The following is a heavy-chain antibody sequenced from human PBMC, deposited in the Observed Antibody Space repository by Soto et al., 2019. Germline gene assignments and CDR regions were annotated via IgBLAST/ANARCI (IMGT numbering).Heavy chain of an antibody. D-gene: IGHD3-10*01. CDR1: GGTFRNYP. CDR3: ARGPLVGLNYVES. Sequence: QVQLVQSGTEVKKPGSSVKVSCKASGGTFRNYPINWVRQAPGQGLEWMGSIFPLTDIPDYAQNFQARLTISADKSTSTAHREWSSLTSDDTARYCCARGPLVGLNYVESWGQGTLVTVSS. J-gene: IGHJ4*02. V-gene: IGHV1-69*02. CDR2: IFPLTDIP.